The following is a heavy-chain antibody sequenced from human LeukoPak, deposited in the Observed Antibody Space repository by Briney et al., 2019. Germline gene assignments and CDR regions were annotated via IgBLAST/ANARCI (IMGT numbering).Heavy chain of an antibody. Sequence: SETLSLTCTVSGGSISSSSYYWGWIRQPPGKGLEWIGSIYYSGSTYYNPSLKSRVTISVDTSKNQFSLKLSSVTAADTAVYYCARHGRGGWAYFDYWGQGTLVTVSS. D-gene: IGHD6-19*01. CDR3: ARHGRGGWAYFDY. CDR2: IYYSGST. CDR1: GGSISSSSYY. J-gene: IGHJ4*02. V-gene: IGHV4-39*01.